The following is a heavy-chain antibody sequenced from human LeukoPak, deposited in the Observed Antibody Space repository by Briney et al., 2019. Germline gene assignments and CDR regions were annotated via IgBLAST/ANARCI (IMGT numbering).Heavy chain of an antibody. CDR2: INHSGST. J-gene: IGHJ4*02. Sequence: SETLSLTCAVYGGSFSGYYWSWIRQPPGKGLEWIGEINHSGSTNYNPSLKSRVTISVDTSKNQFSLKLSSVTAADTAVYYCARRKGYSGYDTFDYWGQGTLVTVSS. D-gene: IGHD5-12*01. CDR1: GGSFSGYY. CDR3: ARRKGYSGYDTFDY. V-gene: IGHV4-34*01.